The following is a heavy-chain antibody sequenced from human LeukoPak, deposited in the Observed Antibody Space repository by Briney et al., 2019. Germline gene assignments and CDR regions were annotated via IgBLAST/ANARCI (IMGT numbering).Heavy chain of an antibody. D-gene: IGHD3-3*01. CDR2: IESSTDGGTT. CDR3: TTSPGITVFGVVTDY. Sequence: GGSLRLSCAASGPTFRNAFMNWVRQAPGKGLEWVGRIESSTDGGTTDYAAPVKGRFTMSRDDSKNTLYLQMDNVKTEDTGVYYCTTSPGITVFGVVTDYWGQGTLVIVSS. V-gene: IGHV3-15*04. CDR1: GPTFRNAF. J-gene: IGHJ4*02.